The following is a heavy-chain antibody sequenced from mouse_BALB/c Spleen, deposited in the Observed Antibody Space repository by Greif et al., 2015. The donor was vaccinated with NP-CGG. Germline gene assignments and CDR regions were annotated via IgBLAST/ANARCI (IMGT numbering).Heavy chain of an antibody. D-gene: IGHD2-1*01. J-gene: IGHJ1*01. CDR2: IWSDGST. CDR1: GFSLTSYG. Sequence: QVQLKQSGPGLVAPSQSLSITCTISGFSLTSYGVHWVRQPPGKGLEWLVVIWSDGSTTYNSALKSRLSISKDNSKSXVFLKMNSLQTDDTAMYYCARHGLYYGNWYFDVWGAGTTVTVSS. V-gene: IGHV2-6-1*01. CDR3: ARHGLYYGNWYFDV.